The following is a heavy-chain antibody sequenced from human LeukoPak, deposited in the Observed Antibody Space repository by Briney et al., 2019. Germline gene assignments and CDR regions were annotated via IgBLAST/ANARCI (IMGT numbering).Heavy chain of an antibody. D-gene: IGHD3-16*01. V-gene: IGHV3-48*01. J-gene: IGHJ4*02. CDR3: VRDGGLEY. CDR1: GFTFSTHS. CDR2: ITGSSSPI. Sequence: GGSLRLSCAASGFTFSTHSMIWVRQAPGKGLEWISYITGSSSPIYYADSVKGRFTISRVNAKKSVYMQMNKLRVEDTAVYYCVRDGGLEYWGRGTLVSVSS.